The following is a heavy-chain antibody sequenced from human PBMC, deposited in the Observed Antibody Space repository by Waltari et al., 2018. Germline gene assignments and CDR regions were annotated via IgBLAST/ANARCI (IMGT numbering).Heavy chain of an antibody. CDR3: VRDSAYAFDI. J-gene: IGHJ3*02. Sequence: EVQLVESGGGLVQPGGSLKLFCAASGFALSSYNMNWVRQAPGKGLEWISYITTSSRTICYEDSVKGRFIISRDNAKNSLHLQMNSLRAEDTAVYYCVRDSAYAFDIWGQGTMVTVSS. CDR1: GFALSSYN. V-gene: IGHV3-48*04. CDR2: ITTSSRTI.